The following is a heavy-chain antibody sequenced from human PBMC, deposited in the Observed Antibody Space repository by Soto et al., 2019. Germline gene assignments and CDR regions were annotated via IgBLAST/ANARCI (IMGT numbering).Heavy chain of an antibody. CDR1: GFTVSSNY. CDR2: IYSGGST. V-gene: IGHV3-53*01. CDR3: ARAQPIMIIPLRPEYYFDY. Sequence: PGGSLRLSCAASGFTVSSNYMSWVRQAPGKGLEWVSVIYSGGSTYYADSVKGRFTISRDNSKNTLYLQMNSLRAEDTAVYYCARAQPIMIIPLRPEYYFDYWGQRTLVTVSS. J-gene: IGHJ4*02. D-gene: IGHD3-16*01.